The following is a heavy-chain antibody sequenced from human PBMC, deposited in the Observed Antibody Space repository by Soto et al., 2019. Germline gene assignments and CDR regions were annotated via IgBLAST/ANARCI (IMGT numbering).Heavy chain of an antibody. J-gene: IGHJ5*02. V-gene: IGHV2-5*02. CDR2: IYWDDDK. CDR3: AQRLRDYGLGRERANDCDP. CDR1: GFSLSTTGVG. Sequence: QITLKESGPTLVRPTQTLTLTCTFSGFSLSTTGVGVGWIRQPPGKALEWLALIYWDDDKRYSPSLKSRLTLTKDTSKNEVILTMTNMNPVDTATYSCAQRLRDYGLGRERANDCDPWGQGTLVTVSS. D-gene: IGHD3-10*01.